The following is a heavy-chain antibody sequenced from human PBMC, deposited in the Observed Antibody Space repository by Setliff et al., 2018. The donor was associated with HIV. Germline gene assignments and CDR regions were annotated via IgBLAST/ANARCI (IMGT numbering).Heavy chain of an antibody. Sequence: ASVKVSCKASGGTFSSYAISWVRQAPGQGLEWMGGIIPIFGTTNYAQKFQGRVTITTDESTTTAYMELSSLRSEDTAVYYCASAGAWQRNALDIWGQGTMVTVSS. CDR2: IIPIFGTT. D-gene: IGHD5-12*01. CDR3: ASAGAWQRNALDI. CDR1: GGTFSSYA. V-gene: IGHV1-69*05. J-gene: IGHJ3*02.